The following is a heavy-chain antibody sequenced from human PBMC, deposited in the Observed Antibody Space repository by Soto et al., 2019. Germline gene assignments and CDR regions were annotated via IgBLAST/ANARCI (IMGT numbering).Heavy chain of an antibody. CDR3: TRGTEKEYWLTAYAFDI. CDR1: GGTFTDLG. V-gene: IGHV1-69*01. J-gene: IGHJ3*02. Sequence: QVQLVQSGAEVKKPGSSVKVSCKASGGTFTDLGLHWVRQAPGQGLEWMGGIIPIFGTPNYAQKFQGRVIITADEFTSTAHMELSSLRSEDTSVYYCTRGTEKEYWLTAYAFDIWGQGTMVTVSS. D-gene: IGHD3-9*01. CDR2: IIPIFGTP.